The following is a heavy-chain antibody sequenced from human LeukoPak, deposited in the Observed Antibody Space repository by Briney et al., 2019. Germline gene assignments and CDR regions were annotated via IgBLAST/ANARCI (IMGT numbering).Heavy chain of an antibody. D-gene: IGHD6-13*01. J-gene: IGHJ4*02. CDR1: GGTFSSYA. CDR3: ARDRGDWQHLVLDY. V-gene: IGHV1-69*01. Sequence: SVKVSCKASGGTFSSYAISWVRQAPGQGLEWMGGIIPIFGTANYAQKFQGRVTITADESTSTAYVELSSLRSEDTAVYYCARDRGDWQHLVLDYWGQGTLVTVSS. CDR2: IIPIFGTA.